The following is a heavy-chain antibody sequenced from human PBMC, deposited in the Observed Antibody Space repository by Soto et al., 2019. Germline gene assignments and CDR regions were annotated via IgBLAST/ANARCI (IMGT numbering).Heavy chain of an antibody. CDR1: GFTFSTYW. CDR3: ATAISSPFSNFDY. V-gene: IGHV3-7*01. J-gene: IGHJ4*02. Sequence: EVQLVQSGGDLVQPGGSLRLSCVASGFTFSTYWMTWVRQAPGMGLAWVAGIKEDASEELYVDSVKGRFSVPRDNAKNSLYLQLNSLSAEDTAVYYCATAISSPFSNFDYWGQGSLVTVSS. CDR2: IKEDASEE. D-gene: IGHD2-2*01.